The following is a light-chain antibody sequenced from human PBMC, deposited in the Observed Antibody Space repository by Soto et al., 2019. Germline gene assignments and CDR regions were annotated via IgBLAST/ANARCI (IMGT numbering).Light chain of an antibody. Sequence: QSVLTQSRSVSGSPGQSVTISCTGSSSDVGGYTYVSWYQQQPGKAPKVMIYDVSQRPSGVPDRFSGSKSGNTASLTISGLHAEDDADYHCCSYAGTYTYVLFGVGTKLTVL. J-gene: IGLJ2*01. CDR2: DVS. CDR3: CSYAGTYTYVL. V-gene: IGLV2-11*01. CDR1: SSDVGGYTY.